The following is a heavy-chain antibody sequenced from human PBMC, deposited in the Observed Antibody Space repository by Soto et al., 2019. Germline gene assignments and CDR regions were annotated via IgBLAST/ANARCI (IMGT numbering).Heavy chain of an antibody. CDR2: IDPSDSYT. Sequence: EVQLVQSGAEVKKPGESLRISGKGSGYSFTSYWISWVRQMPGKGLEWMGRIDPSDSYTNSSPSFQGHVTISADKSISTAYLQWSSLKASDTAMYYCASPLGREYYCDSWGQGTLVTVSS. V-gene: IGHV5-10-1*03. J-gene: IGHJ4*02. CDR1: GYSFTSYW. CDR3: ASPLGREYYCDS. D-gene: IGHD3-22*01.